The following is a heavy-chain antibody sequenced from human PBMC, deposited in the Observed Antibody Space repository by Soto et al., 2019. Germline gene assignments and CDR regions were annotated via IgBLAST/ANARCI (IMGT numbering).Heavy chain of an antibody. J-gene: IGHJ5*02. V-gene: IGHV1-2*04. CDR2: INPNSGGT. D-gene: IGHD3-10*01. Sequence: ASVKVSCKASGNTFTGYYMHWVRQAPGQGLEWMGWINPNSGGTNYAQKFQGWVTMTRDTSISTAYMELSRLRSDDTAVYYCARDRYYCSGSYYNGNWFDPWGQGTLVTVSS. CDR3: ARDRYYCSGSYYNGNWFDP. CDR1: GNTFTGYY.